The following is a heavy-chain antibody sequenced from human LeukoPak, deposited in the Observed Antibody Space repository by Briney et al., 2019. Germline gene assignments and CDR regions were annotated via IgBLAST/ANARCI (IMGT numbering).Heavy chain of an antibody. CDR2: INHSGST. Sequence: PSETLSLTCAVYGGSFSGYYWSWIRQPPGKGLEWIGEINHSGSTNYNPSLKSRVTISVDTSKNQFSLKLSSVTAADTAVYYCARVLFQYYYYCYYMDVWGKGTTVTVSS. CDR3: ARVLFQYYYYCYYMDV. V-gene: IGHV4-34*01. J-gene: IGHJ6*03. D-gene: IGHD2-21*01. CDR1: GGSFSGYY.